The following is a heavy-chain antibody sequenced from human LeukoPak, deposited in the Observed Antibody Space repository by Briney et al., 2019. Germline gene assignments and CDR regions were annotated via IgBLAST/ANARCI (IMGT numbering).Heavy chain of an antibody. J-gene: IGHJ4*02. D-gene: IGHD2-21*02. Sequence: EAPVKVSCKASGYTFTSYYMHRVRQAPGQGLEWMGIINPSGGSTSYAQKFQGRVTMTRDTSTSTVYMELSSLRSEDTAVYYCARQPAYCGGDCSPGGAYYFDYWGQGTLVTVSS. CDR2: INPSGGST. CDR1: GYTFTSYY. CDR3: ARQPAYCGGDCSPGGAYYFDY. V-gene: IGHV1-46*01.